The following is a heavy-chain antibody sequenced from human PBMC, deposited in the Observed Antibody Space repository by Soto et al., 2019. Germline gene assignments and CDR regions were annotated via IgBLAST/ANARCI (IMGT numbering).Heavy chain of an antibody. V-gene: IGHV5-10-1*01. D-gene: IGHD3-22*01. CDR3: ARTYYYDSSGYGYYGMDV. Sequence: PGESLKISCKGSGYSFTSYWISWVRQMPGKGLEWMGRIDPGDSYTNYSPSFQGHVTISADKSISTAYLQWSSLKASDTAMYYCARTYYYDSSGYGYYGMDVWGQGTTVTVSS. J-gene: IGHJ6*02. CDR1: GYSFTSYW. CDR2: IDPGDSYT.